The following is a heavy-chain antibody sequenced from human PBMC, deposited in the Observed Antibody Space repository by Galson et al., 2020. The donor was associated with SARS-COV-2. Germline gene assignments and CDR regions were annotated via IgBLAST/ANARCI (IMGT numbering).Heavy chain of an antibody. Sequence: GESLKISCKGSGYSFTNYWIGWVRQMPGKGLEWMGIIYPGNSETRYSPSFQGQVTISTDKTITTAYLQWNSLKASDTAIYYCISYNSGWPYWGQGTLVTVSS. D-gene: IGHD5-12*01. CDR2: IYPGNSET. CDR3: ISYNSGWPY. V-gene: IGHV5-51*01. CDR1: GYSFTNYW. J-gene: IGHJ4*02.